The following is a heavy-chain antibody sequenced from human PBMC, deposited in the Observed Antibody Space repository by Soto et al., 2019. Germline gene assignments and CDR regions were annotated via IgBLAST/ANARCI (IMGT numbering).Heavy chain of an antibody. V-gene: IGHV1-69*01. CDR2: IIPIVETP. J-gene: IGHJ5*02. CDR3: ARLSLPIYYDTSGFFKDNWFDP. CDR1: GGTFNSYD. D-gene: IGHD3-22*01. Sequence: QVQLVQSGAEVKKPGSSMKVSCKASGGTFNSYDINWVRQAPGQGLEWMGGIIPIVETPKYAQKFQGRVTITADESTNKVYMEFSSLRSEDTAMYYCARLSLPIYYDTSGFFKDNWFDPWGQGTLVTVSS.